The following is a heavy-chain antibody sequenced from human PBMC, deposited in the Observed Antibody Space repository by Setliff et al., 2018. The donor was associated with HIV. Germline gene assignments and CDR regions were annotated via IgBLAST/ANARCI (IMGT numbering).Heavy chain of an antibody. J-gene: IGHJ3*02. CDR1: GGSIRTYY. CDR2: IYYSGST. D-gene: IGHD3-22*01. CDR3: ARGNYYDSSGYYPGSRGHDAFDI. Sequence: SETLSLTCTVSGGSIRTYYWSWIRQPPGKGLEWIGYIYYSGSTNYNPSLKSRLTISVDTSKNQFSLKLSSVTAADTAAYYCARGNYYDSSGYYPGSRGHDAFDIWGQGTMVTVSS. V-gene: IGHV4-59*01.